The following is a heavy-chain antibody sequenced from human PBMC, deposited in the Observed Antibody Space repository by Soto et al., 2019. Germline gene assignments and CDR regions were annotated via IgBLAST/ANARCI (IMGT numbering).Heavy chain of an antibody. Sequence: PSETLSLTCTFSGGSISSSSYYWGWIRQPPGKGLEWIGSIYHSGSTYYNPSLKSRVTISVDTSKNQFSLKLSSVTAADTAVYYCARSGKQWLDKLPPDYWGQGTLVTVSS. CDR3: ARSGKQWLDKLPPDY. D-gene: IGHD6-19*01. V-gene: IGHV4-39*01. CDR1: GGSISSSSYY. CDR2: IYHSGST. J-gene: IGHJ4*02.